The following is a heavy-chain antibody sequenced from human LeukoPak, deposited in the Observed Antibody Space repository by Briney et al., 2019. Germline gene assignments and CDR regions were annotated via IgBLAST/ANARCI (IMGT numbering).Heavy chain of an antibody. Sequence: GASVKVSCKASGYTFTSYAIHWVRQDPGQGLKWLGWISSNTGTPRYAQGLSGRFVFSVDTSVSTAYLQINSLKSDDTGVYYCAREGEAWELLRYYWGQGTLVTVSS. CDR2: ISSNTGTP. J-gene: IGHJ4*02. CDR3: AREGEAWELLRYY. V-gene: IGHV7-4-1*02. CDR1: GYTFTSYA. D-gene: IGHD1-26*01.